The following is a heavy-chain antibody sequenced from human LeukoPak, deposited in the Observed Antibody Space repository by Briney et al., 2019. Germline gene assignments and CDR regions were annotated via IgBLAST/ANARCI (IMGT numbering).Heavy chain of an antibody. V-gene: IGHV1-8*01. Sequence: ASVKVSCKASGYTFSSYDINWVRQATGQGLEWMGWMNPNSGNTGYAQKFQGRVTITRNTSISTAYMELSSLRSEDTAVYYCARVGVPAARNYYMDVWGKGTTVTVSS. D-gene: IGHD2-2*01. CDR2: MNPNSGNT. J-gene: IGHJ6*03. CDR1: GYTFSSYD. CDR3: ARVGVPAARNYYMDV.